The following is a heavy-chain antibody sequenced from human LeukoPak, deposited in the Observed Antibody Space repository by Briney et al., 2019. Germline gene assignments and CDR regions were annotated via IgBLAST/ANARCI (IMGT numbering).Heavy chain of an antibody. J-gene: IGHJ4*02. CDR3: ARRQGCSSTSCPPDS. CDR2: IYPGDSDT. V-gene: IGHV5-51*01. Sequence: HGESLKISCRGSGYSFTTYWIGWVRQMPGKGLEWMGTIYPGDSDTRYSPSFQGQVTMSADKSINTAYLQWSSLKASDTAMYYCARRQGCSSTSCPPDSWGQGTLVTVSS. D-gene: IGHD2-2*01. CDR1: GYSFTTYW.